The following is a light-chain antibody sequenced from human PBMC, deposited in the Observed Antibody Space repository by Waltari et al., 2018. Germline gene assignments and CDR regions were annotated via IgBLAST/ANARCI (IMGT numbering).Light chain of an antibody. V-gene: IGLV3-1*01. CDR2: QDS. CDR1: NLGRTY. Sequence: SYELTQPPSVSVSPGQRATITCSADNLGRTYVCWYQQKAGQSPVLVMYQDSNRPSGIPDRFSGSNSGNTATLTISETQTMDEADYYCQAWDSSSVVFGGGTKLTVL. J-gene: IGLJ3*02. CDR3: QAWDSSSVV.